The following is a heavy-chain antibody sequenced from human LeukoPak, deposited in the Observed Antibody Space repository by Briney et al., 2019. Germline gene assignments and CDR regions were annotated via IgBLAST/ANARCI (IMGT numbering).Heavy chain of an antibody. J-gene: IGHJ5*02. CDR1: GFTFSTYA. V-gene: IGHV3-73*01. CDR3: TRDRGTYDWLDP. D-gene: IGHD1-26*01. CDR2: IDRPAKSYAT. Sequence: GGPLRLSCAASGFTFSTYAMSWVRQASGKGLEWVGLIDRPAKSYATAYGASVGGRFTISRDDSKNTAYLQMDSLKTEDAAVYYCTRDRGTYDWLDPWGQGTLVTVSS.